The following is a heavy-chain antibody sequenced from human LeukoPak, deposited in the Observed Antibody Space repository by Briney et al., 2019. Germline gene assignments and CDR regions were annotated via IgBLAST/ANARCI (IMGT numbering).Heavy chain of an antibody. CDR1: GITLSNYG. CDR2: ISDSGGNT. V-gene: IGHV3-23*01. CDR3: ARDEYYDSSGYRGYNWFDP. D-gene: IGHD3-22*01. Sequence: PGGSLRLSCAVSGITLSNYGMSWVRQAPGKGLEWVAGISDSGGNTNYADSVKGRFTISRDNPKNTLYLQMNSLRAEDTAVYYCARDEYYDSSGYRGYNWFDPWGQGTLVTVSS. J-gene: IGHJ5*02.